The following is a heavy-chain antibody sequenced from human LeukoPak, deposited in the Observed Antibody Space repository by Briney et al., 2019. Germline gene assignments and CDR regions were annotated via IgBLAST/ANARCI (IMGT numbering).Heavy chain of an antibody. D-gene: IGHD6-13*01. CDR2: ISWNSGSI. J-gene: IGHJ4*02. CDR1: GFTFDDYA. CDR3: AKDLHIAAAGTVFDY. Sequence: PGRSLRLSCAASGFTFDDYAMHWVRQAPGKGLEWVSGISWNSGSIGYADSVKGRFTISRDNAKNSLYLQMNSLRAEDTALYYCAKDLHIAAAGTVFDYWGQGTLVTVSS. V-gene: IGHV3-9*01.